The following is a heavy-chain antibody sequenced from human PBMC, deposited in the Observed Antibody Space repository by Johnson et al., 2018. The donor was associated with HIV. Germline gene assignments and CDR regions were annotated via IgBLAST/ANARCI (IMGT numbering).Heavy chain of an antibody. Sequence: QVQLVESGGGMVQPGRSLRLSCAASGFTFSSYAMYWVRQAPGKGLEWVAVISYDGSNKYYADSVKGRFTISRDNSKNTLYLQMNSLRAEDTAVHYCVRALQRGLQWDAFDIWGQGTMVTVSS. D-gene: IGHD5-24*01. CDR3: VRALQRGLQWDAFDI. CDR2: ISYDGSNK. V-gene: IGHV3-30-3*01. J-gene: IGHJ3*02. CDR1: GFTFSSYA.